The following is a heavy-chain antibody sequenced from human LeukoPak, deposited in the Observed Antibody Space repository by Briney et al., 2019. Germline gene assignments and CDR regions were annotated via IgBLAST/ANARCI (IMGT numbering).Heavy chain of an antibody. D-gene: IGHD1-7*01. CDR2: ISYDGSNK. V-gene: IGHV3-30*03. CDR3: ARNYSPDFDY. J-gene: IGHJ4*02. Sequence: GGSLRLSCAASGFTFSSYGMHWIRQAPGKGLEWVAVISYDGSNKYYADSVKGRFTISRDNSKNTLYLQMNSLRAEDTAVYYCARNYSPDFDYWGQGTQVSVSS. CDR1: GFTFSSYG.